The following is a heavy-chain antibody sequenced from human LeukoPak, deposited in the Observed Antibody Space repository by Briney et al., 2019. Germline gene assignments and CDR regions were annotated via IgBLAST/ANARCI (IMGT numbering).Heavy chain of an antibody. CDR3: ASPSSYYYYYKDV. CDR2: IYSGGST. Sequence: GGSLRLSCAASGFTVSSNYMSWVRQAPGKGLEWVSVIYSGGSTYYADSVKGRFTISRDNSKNTLYLQMNSLRAEDTAVYYCASPSSYYYYYKDVWGKGTTVTVSS. D-gene: IGHD6-6*01. V-gene: IGHV3-53*01. CDR1: GFTVSSNY. J-gene: IGHJ6*03.